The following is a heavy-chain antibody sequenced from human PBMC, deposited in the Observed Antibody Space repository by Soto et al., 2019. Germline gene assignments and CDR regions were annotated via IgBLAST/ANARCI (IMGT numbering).Heavy chain of an antibody. D-gene: IGHD3-22*01. Sequence: EVQLLESGGGLVQPGGSLRLSCAASGFTFSRYWMHWVRQAPGKGLVWVSRINSDGSSTSYADSVKGRFTISRDNAKNTLYLQMNSLRAEDTAVYYCARDSGGYSEPLFDYWGQGTLVTVSS. J-gene: IGHJ4*02. CDR3: ARDSGGYSEPLFDY. V-gene: IGHV3-74*01. CDR1: GFTFSRYW. CDR2: INSDGSST.